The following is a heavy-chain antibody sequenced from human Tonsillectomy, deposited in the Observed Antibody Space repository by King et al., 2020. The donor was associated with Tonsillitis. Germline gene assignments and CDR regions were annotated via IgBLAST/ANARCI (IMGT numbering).Heavy chain of an antibody. V-gene: IGHV3-9*01. CDR2: INWNSGSL. CDR3: AKVEDNSGYYLGAFDI. D-gene: IGHD3-22*01. Sequence: VQLVESGGGLVQPGRSLRLSCAASGFTFDDYAMHWVRQAPGNGLEWVSGINWNSGSLAYADSVKGRFTISRDNAKNSLYLQMNSLRAEDTALYYCAKVEDNSGYYLGAFDIWGQGTMVTVSS. J-gene: IGHJ3*02. CDR1: GFTFDDYA.